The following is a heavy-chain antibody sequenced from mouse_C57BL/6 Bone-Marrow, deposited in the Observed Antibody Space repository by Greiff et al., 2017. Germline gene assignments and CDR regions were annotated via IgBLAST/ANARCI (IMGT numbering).Heavy chain of an antibody. V-gene: IGHV1-54*01. CDR1: GYAFTNYL. CDR3: ARPGLRSLDY. Sequence: VQLQQSGAELVRPGTSVKVSCKASGYAFTNYLIEWVKQRPGQGLEWIGVINPGSGGTNYNEKFKGKATLTADKSSSTAYMQLSSLTSEDSAVYFCARPGLRSLDYWGQGTSVTVSS. J-gene: IGHJ4*01. D-gene: IGHD1-1*01. CDR2: INPGSGGT.